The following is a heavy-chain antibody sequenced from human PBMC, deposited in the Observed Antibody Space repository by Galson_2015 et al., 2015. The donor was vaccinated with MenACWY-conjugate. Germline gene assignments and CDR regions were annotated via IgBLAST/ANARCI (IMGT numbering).Heavy chain of an antibody. D-gene: IGHD2-21*01. V-gene: IGHV6-1*01. Sequence: CAISGDSVSSNSATWNWIRQSPSRGLEWLGRTYYRSKWYKVYAVSVKSRITTNPDTSKNQFSLQLNSVTPEDTAVYYCARWGPSHTAYRPSTDQINDAFDVWGQGTMVTVSS. J-gene: IGHJ3*01. CDR3: ARWGPSHTAYRPSTDQINDAFDV. CDR1: GDSVSSNSAT. CDR2: TYYRSKWYK.